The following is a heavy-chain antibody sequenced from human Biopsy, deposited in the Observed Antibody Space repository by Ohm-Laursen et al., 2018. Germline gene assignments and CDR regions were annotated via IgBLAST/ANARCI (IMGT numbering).Heavy chain of an antibody. CDR1: GGLNSNHY. CDR3: ATGPKRLTGTSYFES. CDR2: LYTSGDT. Sequence: PGTLSLTCSVSGGLNSNHYWSWVRQSAGKGLEWIGRLYTSGDTNYNPSLKSRVSVSEDTSRRQFSLRLTSVTAADTAVYYCATGPKRLTGTSYFESWGRGILVTVSS. D-gene: IGHD1-7*01. V-gene: IGHV4-4*07. J-gene: IGHJ4*02.